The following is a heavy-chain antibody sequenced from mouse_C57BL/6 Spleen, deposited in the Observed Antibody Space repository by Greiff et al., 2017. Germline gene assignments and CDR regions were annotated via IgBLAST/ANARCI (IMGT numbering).Heavy chain of an antibody. D-gene: IGHD3-2*02. Sequence: QVQLQQPGAELVRPGSSVKLSCKASGYTFTSYWMHWVKQRPIQGLEWIGNIDPSDSETHYNQKFKDKATLTVDKSSSTAYMQLSSLTSEDSAVYYCMRRSSGYGFDYWGQGTTLTVSS. CDR1: GYTFTSYW. CDR2: IDPSDSET. V-gene: IGHV1-52*01. J-gene: IGHJ2*01. CDR3: MRRSSGYGFDY.